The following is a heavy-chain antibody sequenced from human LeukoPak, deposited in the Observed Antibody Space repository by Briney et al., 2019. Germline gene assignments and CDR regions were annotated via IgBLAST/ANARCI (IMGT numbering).Heavy chain of an antibody. CDR3: ARVPSYYDYVWGSYRSGAFDI. CDR2: IYYSGSN. V-gene: IGHV4-59*01. Sequence: SETLSLTCTASGGTISSYYWNWIRQAPGKGLEWIGYIYYSGSNKYNPSLKSRVTISVDTSKNQFSLKLSSVTAADTAVYYWARVPSYYDYVWGSYRSGAFDICGQGTMGTVSS. CDR1: GGTISSYY. J-gene: IGHJ3*02. D-gene: IGHD3-16*02.